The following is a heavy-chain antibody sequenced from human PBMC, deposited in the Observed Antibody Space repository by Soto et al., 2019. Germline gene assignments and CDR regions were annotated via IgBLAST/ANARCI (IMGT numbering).Heavy chain of an antibody. CDR3: TTHARTYCSSTSCYASYYYYYMDV. J-gene: IGHJ6*03. CDR1: GFTFSNAW. D-gene: IGHD2-2*01. Sequence: GGSLRLSCAASGFTFSNAWMSWVRQAPGKGLEWVGRIKSKTDGGTTDYAAPVKGRFTISRDDSKNTLYLQTNSLKTEDTAVYYCTTHARTYCSSTSCYASYYYYYMDVWGKGTTVTVSS. V-gene: IGHV3-15*01. CDR2: IKSKTDGGTT.